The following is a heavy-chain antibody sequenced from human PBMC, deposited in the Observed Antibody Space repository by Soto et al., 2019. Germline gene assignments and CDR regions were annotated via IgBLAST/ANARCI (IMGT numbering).Heavy chain of an antibody. Sequence: EGQLLESGGGLVQPGGSLRLSCAASGFTFSSYAMSWVRQAPGKGLEWVSAISGSGGSTYYADSVKGRFTISRDNSKNTLKLQMNSLRAEDTAVYYCAKDPLGPAATSGVYWGQGTLVTVSS. CDR2: ISGSGGST. CDR1: GFTFSSYA. V-gene: IGHV3-23*01. D-gene: IGHD2-2*01. J-gene: IGHJ4*02. CDR3: AKDPLGPAATSGVY.